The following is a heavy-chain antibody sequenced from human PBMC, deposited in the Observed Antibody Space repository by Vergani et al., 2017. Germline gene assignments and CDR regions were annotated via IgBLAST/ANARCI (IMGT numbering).Heavy chain of an antibody. J-gene: IGHJ4*02. Sequence: EVQLVESGGGLVQPGGSLRLSCAASGFTFSSYDMHWVRQATGKGLEWVSAIGTAGDTYYPGSVKGRFTISRENAKNSLYLQMNSLRAGDTAIYYCARAVSTTVGDPPGYWGQGTLGTVSS. CDR2: IGTAGDT. D-gene: IGHD4-23*01. CDR1: GFTFSSYD. CDR3: ARAVSTTVGDPPGY. V-gene: IGHV3-13*01.